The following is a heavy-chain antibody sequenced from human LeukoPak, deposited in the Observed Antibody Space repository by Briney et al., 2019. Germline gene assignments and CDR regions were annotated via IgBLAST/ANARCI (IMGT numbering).Heavy chain of an antibody. V-gene: IGHV7-4-1*02. CDR2: INTDTGNP. CDR3: ARTTVAGTILYYFDN. CDR1: RYTFTSYA. J-gene: IGHJ4*02. D-gene: IGHD6-19*01. Sequence: GASVKVSCKASRYTFTSYAMNWVRQAPGQGLEWMGWINTDTGNPTYAQGFTGRFVFSLATSVSTAYLQISGLKLEDTAVYYCARTTVAGTILYYFDNWGQGTLVTVSS.